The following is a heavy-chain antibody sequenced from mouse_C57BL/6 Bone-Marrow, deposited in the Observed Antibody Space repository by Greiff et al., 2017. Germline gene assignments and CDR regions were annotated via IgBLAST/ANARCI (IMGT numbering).Heavy chain of an antibody. CDR3: ARMGLYYYGSFYWYFDV. CDR2: VYPYNGGT. V-gene: IGHV1-36*01. D-gene: IGHD1-1*01. J-gene: IGHJ1*03. Sequence: EVQLQQSGPVLVKPGPSVKISCKASGFTFTDYYMHWVKQSHGKSLEWIGLVYPYNGGTSYNQKFKGKATLTVDTSSSTAYMGLNSLTSEDSAVYYCARMGLYYYGSFYWYFDVWGTGTTVTVSS. CDR1: GFTFTDYY.